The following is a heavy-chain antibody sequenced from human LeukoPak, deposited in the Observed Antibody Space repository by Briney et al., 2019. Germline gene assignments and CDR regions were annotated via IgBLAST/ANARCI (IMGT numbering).Heavy chain of an antibody. J-gene: IGHJ4*02. D-gene: IGHD3-10*01. V-gene: IGHV3-21*01. Sequence: GGSLRLSCAASGFTFSSYSMNWVRQAPGKGLEWVSSISRSSSYIYYADSVKGRFTISRDNAKNSLYLQMNSLRAEDTAVYYCARGEGVWFGELSFDYWGQGTLVTVSS. CDR1: GFTFSSYS. CDR3: ARGEGVWFGELSFDY. CDR2: ISRSSSYI.